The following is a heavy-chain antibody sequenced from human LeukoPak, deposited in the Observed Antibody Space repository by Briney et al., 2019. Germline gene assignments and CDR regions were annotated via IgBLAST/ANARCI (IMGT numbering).Heavy chain of an antibody. D-gene: IGHD3-3*01. CDR2: INSDGSST. CDR3: ARAQSVRFLEWNYDY. J-gene: IGHJ4*02. CDR1: GFTFSSYW. V-gene: IGHV3-74*01. Sequence: GGSLRLSCAASGFTFSSYWMHWVRQAPGKGPVWVSRINSDGSSTSYADSVKGRFTISRDNAKNTLYLQMNSLRAEDTAVYYCARAQSVRFLEWNYDYWGQGTLVTVSS.